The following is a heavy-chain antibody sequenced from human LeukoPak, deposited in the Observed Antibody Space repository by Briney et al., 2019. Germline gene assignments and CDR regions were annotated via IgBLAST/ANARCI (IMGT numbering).Heavy chain of an antibody. CDR1: GFNFNSYG. V-gene: IGHV3-48*02. CDR2: IDGPSRSI. Sequence: GGSLRLSCAASGFNFNSYGVNWVRQAPGKGLEWVSYIDGPSRSIYYADSVKGRFTVSRDNAKNSLFLQMNSLRDEDTAVYFCARKMALWGQGTLVSVSS. D-gene: IGHD5-24*01. CDR3: ARKMAL. J-gene: IGHJ4*02.